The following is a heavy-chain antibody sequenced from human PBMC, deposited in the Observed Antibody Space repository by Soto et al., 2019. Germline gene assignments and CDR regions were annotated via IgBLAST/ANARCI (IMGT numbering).Heavy chain of an antibody. CDR1: GYNFMRYG. Sequence: QVQLVQSGAEVKKPGASVKVSCTASGYNFMRYGFTWVRQAPGQGLGWMGWINVDNGETKYPQKIQGRVTMTTDTSTSTVYMELRSLTSDDTAVYYCERWISGGYSDWFDPWCHGTLVTVSS. V-gene: IGHV1-18*04. CDR2: INVDNGET. D-gene: IGHD1-26*01. CDR3: ERWISGGYSDWFDP. J-gene: IGHJ5*02.